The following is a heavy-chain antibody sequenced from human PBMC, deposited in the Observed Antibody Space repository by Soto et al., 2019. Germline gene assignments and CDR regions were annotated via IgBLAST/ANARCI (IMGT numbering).Heavy chain of an antibody. CDR3: ARAPGNYYYYAMDV. V-gene: IGHV1-3*01. CDR2: INGANGNT. Sequence: ASVKVSCKASGYTFTTYAMHWVRQAPGQRLEWLGSINGANGNTKYSQKFQGGVTITRDTSASTAYMEMSSLRSEDTDVYYCARAPGNYYYYAMDVWGQGTTVPSPQ. D-gene: IGHD1-26*01. CDR1: GYTFTTYA. J-gene: IGHJ6*01.